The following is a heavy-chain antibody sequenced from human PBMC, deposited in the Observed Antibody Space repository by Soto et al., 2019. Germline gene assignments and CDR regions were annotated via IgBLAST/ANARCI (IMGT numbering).Heavy chain of an antibody. CDR1: GYTFTSYA. V-gene: IGHV1-3*01. D-gene: IGHD6-13*01. CDR2: INAGNGNT. CDR3: ARAAAGYGMDV. J-gene: IGHJ6*02. Sequence: VQLVQSGAEVEKPEASVKVSCKASGYTFTSYAMHWVRQAPGQRLEWMGWINAGNGNTKYSQKFQGRVTITRDTSASTAYMELSSLRSEDTAVYYCARAAAGYGMDVWGQGTTVTVSS.